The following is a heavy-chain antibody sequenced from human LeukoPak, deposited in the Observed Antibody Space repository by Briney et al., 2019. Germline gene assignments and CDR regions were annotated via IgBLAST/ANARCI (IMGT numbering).Heavy chain of an antibody. D-gene: IGHD3-16*01. J-gene: IGHJ4*02. Sequence: GGSLRLSCAASGFTFSSYSINWVRQAPGKGLEWVSSISSSSSYIYYADSVKGRFTISRDNAKNSLYLQMNSLRAEDTAVYYCARDVDDYVWGSYDYWGQGTLVTVSS. CDR3: ARDVDDYVWGSYDY. CDR1: GFTFSSYS. V-gene: IGHV3-21*01. CDR2: ISSSSSYI.